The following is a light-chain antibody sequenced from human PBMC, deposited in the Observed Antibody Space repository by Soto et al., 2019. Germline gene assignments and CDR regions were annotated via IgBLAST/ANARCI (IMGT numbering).Light chain of an antibody. V-gene: IGLV2-18*02. J-gene: IGLJ1*01. CDR2: EVS. CDR1: SSDVGSYNR. Sequence: QSALTQPPSVSGSPGQSVAISCTGTSSDVGSYNRVSWYQRPPGTAPKVMIYEVSNRPSGVPDRFSGSKSGNMASLTISGLQAEDEADYYCSSYTSSSTYVFGTGTKVTVL. CDR3: SSYTSSSTYV.